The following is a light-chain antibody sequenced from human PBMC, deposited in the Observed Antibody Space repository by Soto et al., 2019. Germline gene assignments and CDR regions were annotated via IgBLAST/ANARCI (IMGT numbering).Light chain of an antibody. V-gene: IGLV1-40*01. CDR2: GNN. CDR3: QSYDSSLSGVL. J-gene: IGLJ2*01. Sequence: QSVLTQPPSVSGAPGQRVTISCTGSSSNIGTSYDVHWYQQFPGTAPKLLIYGNNNRPSGVPDRFSGSKSGTSASLAITGLQVDDEADYYCQSYDSSLSGVLFGGGTKVTVL. CDR1: SSNIGTSYD.